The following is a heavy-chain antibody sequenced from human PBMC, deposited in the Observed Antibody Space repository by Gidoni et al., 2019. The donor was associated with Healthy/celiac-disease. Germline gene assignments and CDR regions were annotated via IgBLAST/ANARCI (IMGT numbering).Heavy chain of an antibody. CDR2: ISSSSSTI. CDR1: GFTFSSYS. CDR3: ARDPHIPLWSGQTENAFDI. V-gene: IGHV3-48*01. J-gene: IGHJ3*02. D-gene: IGHD3-3*01. Sequence: EVQLVESGGGLVQPGGSLRLSCAASGFTFSSYSMNWVRQAPGKGLEWVSYISSSSSTIYYADSVKGRFTISRDNAKNSLYLQMNSLRAEDTAVYYCARDPHIPLWSGQTENAFDIWGQGTMVTVSS.